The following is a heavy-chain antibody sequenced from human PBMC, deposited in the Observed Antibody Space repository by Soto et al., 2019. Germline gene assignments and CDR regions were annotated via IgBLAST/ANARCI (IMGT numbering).Heavy chain of an antibody. Sequence: QVQLVQSGAEGQKPGSWVRVSCKPSGVSFRSYAFNWVRQPPGQGLEWLGAIIAVSGPTNVAQKFQDRVTITADERTSTVIMDLGSLRSEDTAVYFCATTDAPSGPRWCKGTLVTVSS. V-gene: IGHV1-69*01. J-gene: IGHJ4*02. CDR3: ATTDAPSGPR. CDR1: GVSFRSYA. CDR2: IIAVSGPT.